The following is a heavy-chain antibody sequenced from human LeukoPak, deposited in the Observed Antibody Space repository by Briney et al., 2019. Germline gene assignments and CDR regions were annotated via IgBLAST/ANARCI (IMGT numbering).Heavy chain of an antibody. D-gene: IGHD6-13*01. CDR3: ATSTAAAGTD. V-gene: IGHV3-23*01. CDR2: ISISGTKT. CDR1: DFDFSSHA. Sequence: GGSPRLSCEASDFDFSSHAMTWVRQAPGKGLEWLSAISISGTKTYYADSVKGRFSISRDNSKNTLYLQMDSLRAEDTAIYYCATSTAAAGTDWGQGTLVTVSS. J-gene: IGHJ4*02.